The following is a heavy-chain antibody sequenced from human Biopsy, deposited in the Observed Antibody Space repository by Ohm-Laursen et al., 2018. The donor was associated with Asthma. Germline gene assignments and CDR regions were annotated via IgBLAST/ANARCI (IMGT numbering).Heavy chain of an antibody. CDR2: ISPIFGRV. V-gene: IGHV1-69*13. Sequence: EASVKVSCKASGDTFGSYAIGWVRQAPGQGLEWMGGISPIFGRVNYAQKFEGRATITADLFTRTAYMELSSLRSDDTAVYYCARPDPGRPIVYHYYGMDVWGQGTTVTVYS. CDR3: ARPDPGRPIVYHYYGMDV. D-gene: IGHD1-26*01. CDR1: GDTFGSYA. J-gene: IGHJ6*02.